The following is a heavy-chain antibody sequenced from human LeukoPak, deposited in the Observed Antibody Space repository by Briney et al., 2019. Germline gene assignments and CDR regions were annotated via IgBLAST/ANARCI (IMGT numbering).Heavy chain of an antibody. J-gene: IGHJ3*02. CDR2: IYHSGST. CDR1: GYSISSGYY. V-gene: IGHV4-38-2*02. Sequence: SETLSLTCTVSGYSISSGYYWGWIRQPPGKGLEWIGSIYHSGSTYYNPSLKSRVTISVDTSKNQFSLKLSSVTAADTAVYYCARVPDYVGNDAFDIWGQGTMVTVSS. D-gene: IGHD4-23*01. CDR3: ARVPDYVGNDAFDI.